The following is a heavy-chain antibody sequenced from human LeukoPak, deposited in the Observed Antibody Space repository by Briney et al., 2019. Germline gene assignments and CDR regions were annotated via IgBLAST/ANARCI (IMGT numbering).Heavy chain of an antibody. V-gene: IGHV1-24*01. CDR1: GYTLTELS. J-gene: IGHJ4*02. Sequence: GASVKVSCKVSGYTLTELSMHWVRQAPGKGLEWMGGFDPEDGETIYAQKFQGRVTMTEDTSTDTAYMELSSLRSEDTAVYYCATSVVVPAAPNYFDYWGQGTLVTVSS. D-gene: IGHD2-2*01. CDR2: FDPEDGET. CDR3: ATSVVVPAAPNYFDY.